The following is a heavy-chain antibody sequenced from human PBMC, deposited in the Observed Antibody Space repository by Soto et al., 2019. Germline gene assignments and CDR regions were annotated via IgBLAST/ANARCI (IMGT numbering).Heavy chain of an antibody. Sequence: GGSLRLSCAASGFTFSSYGMHWVRQAPGKGLEWVAVISYDGSNKYYADSVKGRFTISRDNSKNTLYLQMNSLRAEDTAVYYCAKDTSGWYGLVDYWGEGPRVTVYS. CDR3: AKDTSGWYGLVDY. J-gene: IGHJ4*02. CDR2: ISYDGSNK. CDR1: GFTFSSYG. V-gene: IGHV3-30*18. D-gene: IGHD6-19*01.